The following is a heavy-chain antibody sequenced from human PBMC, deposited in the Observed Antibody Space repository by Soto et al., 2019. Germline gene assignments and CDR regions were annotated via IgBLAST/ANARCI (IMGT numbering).Heavy chain of an antibody. D-gene: IGHD3-3*01. Sequence: GGSLRLSCAASGFTFSSYGMHWVRQAPGKGLEWVAVISYDGSNKYYADSVKGRFTISRDNSKNTLYLQMNSLRAEDTAVYYCAKDARFFIEYACEGMDVWGQGTTVTVS. V-gene: IGHV3-30*18. CDR3: AKDARFFIEYACEGMDV. CDR2: ISYDGSNK. CDR1: GFTFSSYG. J-gene: IGHJ6*02.